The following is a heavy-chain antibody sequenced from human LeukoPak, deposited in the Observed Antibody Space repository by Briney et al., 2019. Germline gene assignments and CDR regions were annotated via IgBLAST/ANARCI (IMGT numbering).Heavy chain of an antibody. CDR3: ARESGYYGANGWFDP. D-gene: IGHD4-17*01. V-gene: IGHV1-2*02. J-gene: IGHJ5*02. CDR2: INPNSGGT. CDR1: GYTFTGYY. Sequence: GASVKVSCKASGYTFTGYYMHWVRQAPGQGLEWMGWINPNSGGTNYAQKFQGRVTMTRDTPISTAYMELSRLRSDDTAVYYCARESGYYGANGWFDPWGQGTLVTVSS.